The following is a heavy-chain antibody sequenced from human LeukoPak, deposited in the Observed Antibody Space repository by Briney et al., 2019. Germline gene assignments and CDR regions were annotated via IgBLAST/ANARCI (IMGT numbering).Heavy chain of an antibody. Sequence: PSETLSLTCAVSGGSISSSNWWSWVRQPPGKGLEWIGEIYHSGSTNYNPSLKSRVTISVDTSKNQFSLKLSSVTAADTAVYYCARTAKKLRYFDWLLYVYWGQGTLVTVSS. V-gene: IGHV4-4*02. CDR3: ARTAKKLRYFDWLLYVY. CDR1: GGSISSSNW. D-gene: IGHD3-9*01. CDR2: IYHSGST. J-gene: IGHJ4*02.